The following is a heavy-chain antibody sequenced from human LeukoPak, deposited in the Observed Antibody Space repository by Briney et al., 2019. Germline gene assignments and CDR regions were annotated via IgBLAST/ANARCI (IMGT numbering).Heavy chain of an antibody. V-gene: IGHV3-74*01. CDR2: INEDGSII. CDR3: VRDLIRLWTPGDDFDY. J-gene: IGHJ4*02. Sequence: GGSLRLSCAASGFTLSSYWMHWVRQAPGKGLEWVSRINEDGSIITYADSVKGRFTISRDNANNTLYLQMNSLRAEDTAVYYCVRDLIRLWTPGDDFDYWGQGTLVTVSS. D-gene: IGHD3-16*01. CDR1: GFTLSSYW.